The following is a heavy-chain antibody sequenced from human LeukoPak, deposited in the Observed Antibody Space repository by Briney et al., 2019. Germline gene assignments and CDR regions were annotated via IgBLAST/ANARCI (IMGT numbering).Heavy chain of an antibody. CDR3: TRGKEWELLTAFQH. D-gene: IGHD1-26*01. CDR2: ISYDGGNK. CDR1: GFTFSNYS. V-gene: IGHV3-30*04. Sequence: GGSLRLSCAASGFTFSNYSLHWVRQAPGKGLEWLAVISYDGGNKYYADSVKGRFTISRDNSKNTLFLQMSSLRPEDTAIFYCTRGKEWELLTAFQHWGQGTLVPVSS. J-gene: IGHJ1*01.